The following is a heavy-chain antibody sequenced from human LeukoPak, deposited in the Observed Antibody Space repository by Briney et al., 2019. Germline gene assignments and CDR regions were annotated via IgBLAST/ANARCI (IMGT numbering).Heavy chain of an antibody. D-gene: IGHD5-24*01. J-gene: IGHJ4*02. Sequence: PGRSLRLSCAASGFTFSRYGMHWVRQAPGKGLEWVAVIWYDGSNKYYADSVKGRFTISRDNSKNTLYLQMNSLRAEDTAVYYCARESELGRDGYNLGYWGQGTLVTVSS. CDR2: IWYDGSNK. CDR1: GFTFSRYG. V-gene: IGHV3-33*01. CDR3: ARESELGRDGYNLGY.